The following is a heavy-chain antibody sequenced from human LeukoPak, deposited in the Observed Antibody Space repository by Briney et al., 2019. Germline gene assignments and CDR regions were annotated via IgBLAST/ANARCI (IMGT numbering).Heavy chain of an antibody. J-gene: IGHJ5*02. Sequence: GGSLRLSCAASGFTFDDFAMHWVRQAPGKGLEWVSGVSWSSATIGYADSVKGRFTISRDNAKNSPYLQMNSLRAEDTAVYYCAGGLGYDWFDPWGQGTLVTVSS. CDR3: AGGLGYDWFDP. CDR2: VSWSSATI. CDR1: GFTFDDFA. D-gene: IGHD1-1*01. V-gene: IGHV3-9*01.